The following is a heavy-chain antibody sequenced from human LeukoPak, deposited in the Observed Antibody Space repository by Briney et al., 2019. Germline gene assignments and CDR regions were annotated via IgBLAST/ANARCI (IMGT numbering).Heavy chain of an antibody. D-gene: IGHD5-18*01. CDR3: ATGRLGGYSYGPNWFDP. CDR1: GFSFSNYG. CDR2: IRYDGSKK. V-gene: IGHV3-30*02. J-gene: IGHJ5*02. Sequence: GGSLRLSCAASGFSFSNYGIHWVRQAPGKGLEWVAFIRYDGSKKDYADSVKGRFTISRDNSKNTLFLQMNSLRAEDTAVYYCATGRLGGYSYGPNWFDPWGQGTLVTVSS.